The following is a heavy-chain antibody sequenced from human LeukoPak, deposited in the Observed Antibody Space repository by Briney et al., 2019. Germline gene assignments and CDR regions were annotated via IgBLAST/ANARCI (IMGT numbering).Heavy chain of an antibody. CDR3: ARSSTGSYFDY. D-gene: IGHD3-3*02. Sequence: PSETLSLTCTVSGGSMRRYYWSWIRQPPGKGLEWIGYMYYSGSTKYNPSLKSRVTISVDTSKNQFSLKLSSVTAADTAVYYCARSSTGSYFDYWGQGTLVTVSS. J-gene: IGHJ4*02. CDR2: MYYSGST. V-gene: IGHV4-59*01. CDR1: GGSMRRYY.